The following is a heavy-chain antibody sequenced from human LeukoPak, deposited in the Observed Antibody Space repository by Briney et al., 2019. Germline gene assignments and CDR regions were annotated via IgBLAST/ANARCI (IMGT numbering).Heavy chain of an antibody. D-gene: IGHD6-19*01. CDR2: IIPIFGTA. V-gene: IGHV1-69*01. Sequence: SAKVSCKASGGTFSSYAISWVRQAPGQGLEWMGGIIPIFGTANYAQKFQGRVTITADESTSTAYMELSSLRSEDTAVYYCARGSGSRIAVAGTKGYNAYWGQGTLVTVSS. J-gene: IGHJ4*02. CDR3: ARGSGSRIAVAGTKGYNAY. CDR1: GGTFSSYA.